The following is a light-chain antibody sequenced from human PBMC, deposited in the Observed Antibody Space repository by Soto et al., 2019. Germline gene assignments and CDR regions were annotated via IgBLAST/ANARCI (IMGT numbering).Light chain of an antibody. CDR2: DAS. CDR3: QQRSNWPLT. J-gene: IGKJ4*01. V-gene: IGKV3-11*01. CDR1: QSVRSY. Sequence: EIVLTQSPATLSLSPGERVTLSCRASQSVRSYLAWYQQKAGQAPRLLIYDASNRATGIPARFSGSWSGTDFTLTISSLEPEDLGVYSCQQRSNWPLTCGGGTEVEL.